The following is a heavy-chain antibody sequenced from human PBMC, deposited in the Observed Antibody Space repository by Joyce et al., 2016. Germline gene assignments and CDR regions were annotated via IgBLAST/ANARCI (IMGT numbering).Heavy chain of an antibody. V-gene: IGHV4-38-2*01. J-gene: IGHJ2*01. CDR3: ARRPYNVHTPLGSDWYFDL. Sequence: QVQLQESGPGLVKPSETLSLTCGVSGLSFDLHSFWGWIRQPPGKGLEWIGNVYLDGSTNYSPSLKSRVTISMDTSKNQFSLNLKSLTAADTAVYFCARRPYNVHTPLGSDWYFDLWGRGTLVTVSS. D-gene: IGHD5-18*01. CDR2: VYLDGST. CDR1: GLSFDLHSF.